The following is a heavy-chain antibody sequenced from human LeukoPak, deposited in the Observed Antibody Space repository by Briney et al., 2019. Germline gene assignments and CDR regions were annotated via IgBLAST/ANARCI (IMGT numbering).Heavy chain of an antibody. V-gene: IGHV3-74*01. Sequence: GGSLRLSCAASGFTFSSHWMHWVRQAPGKGLVWVSRIHSDGSTTNYADSVKGRFTISRDNAKNTLYLQMNSLRADDTALYYCARGNYGLDPWGQGTLVTVSS. CDR2: IHSDGSTT. J-gene: IGHJ5*02. CDR1: GFTFSSHW. D-gene: IGHD4-11*01. CDR3: ARGNYGLDP.